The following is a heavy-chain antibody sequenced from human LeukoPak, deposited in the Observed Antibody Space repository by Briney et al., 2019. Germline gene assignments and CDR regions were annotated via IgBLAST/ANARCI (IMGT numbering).Heavy chain of an antibody. CDR1: GGSISSYY. V-gene: IGHV4-59*08. CDR2: IYYSGRT. D-gene: IGHD6-19*01. J-gene: IGHJ4*02. Sequence: PSETLSLTCTVSGGSISSYYWSWIRQPPGKGLEWIGYIYYSGRTNYNPSLKSRVTISVDTSKNQFSLKLSSVTAADTAVYYCARYEAVAGNFDYWGQGTLVTVSS. CDR3: ARYEAVAGNFDY.